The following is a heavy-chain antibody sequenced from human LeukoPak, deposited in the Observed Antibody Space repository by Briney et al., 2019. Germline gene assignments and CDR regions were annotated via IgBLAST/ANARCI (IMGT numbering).Heavy chain of an antibody. V-gene: IGHV1-46*01. J-gene: IGHJ4*02. CDR3: ARSRLWSGYYRYYFDY. CDR1: GDTFTSYY. D-gene: IGHD3-3*01. Sequence: AASVKVSCKASGDTFTSYYMHWVRQAPGQGLEWMGIINPSGGSTSYAQKFQGRVTMTRDTSTSTVYMELSSLRSEDTAVYYCARSRLWSGYYRYYFDYWGQGTLVTVSS. CDR2: INPSGGST.